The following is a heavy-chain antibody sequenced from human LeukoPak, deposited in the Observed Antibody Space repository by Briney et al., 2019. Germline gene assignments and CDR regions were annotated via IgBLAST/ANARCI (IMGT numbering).Heavy chain of an antibody. CDR2: VYYTGNT. CDR1: GDSITSSY. Sequence: SETLSLTCTVSGDSITSSYWSWIRQPPGKGLEWIGYVYYTGNTDYNPSLRSRVAVSLDTSKSHFTLGLRSVTAADTAVYYCARHPFSNPFDFWGRGILVTVSS. V-gene: IGHV4-59*08. CDR3: ARHPFSNPFDF. J-gene: IGHJ4*02. D-gene: IGHD1-14*01.